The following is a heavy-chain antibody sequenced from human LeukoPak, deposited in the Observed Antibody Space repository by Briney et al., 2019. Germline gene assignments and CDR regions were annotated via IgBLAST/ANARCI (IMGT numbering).Heavy chain of an antibody. D-gene: IGHD3-9*01. J-gene: IGHJ5*02. Sequence: GGSLRLSCAASGFTFSSYSMNWVRQAPGKGLEWVSSISSSSSYIYYADSVKGRFTIPRDNAKNSLYLQMNSLRAEDTAVYYCARDSNVLRYFDWLSQGDWFDPWGQGTLVTVSS. CDR3: ARDSNVLRYFDWLSQGDWFDP. CDR2: ISSSSSYI. CDR1: GFTFSSYS. V-gene: IGHV3-21*01.